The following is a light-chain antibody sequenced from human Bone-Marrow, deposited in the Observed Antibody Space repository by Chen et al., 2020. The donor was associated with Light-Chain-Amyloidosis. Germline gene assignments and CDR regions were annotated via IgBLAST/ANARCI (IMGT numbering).Light chain of an antibody. CDR2: EVT. V-gene: IGLV2-14*01. CDR3: SSYTITTTLV. CDR1: SSDVGGDNH. J-gene: IGLJ1*01. Sequence: QSALTQPASVSGSPGQSITISCTGTSSDVGGDNHVSWYQQHPDKAPKLMIYEVTNRPSWVPDRYSASKSNNTPSLTISGLQTQDAADYFCSSYTITTTLVFGSGTRVTVL.